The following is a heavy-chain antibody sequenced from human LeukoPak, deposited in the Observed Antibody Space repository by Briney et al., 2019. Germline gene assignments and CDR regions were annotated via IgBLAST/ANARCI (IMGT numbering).Heavy chain of an antibody. Sequence: GGSLRLSCAASGFTFSSYAMSWVRQAPGKGLEWVSAISGSGDSTYYADSVKGRFTISRDKSKNTLYLQMNSLRADDTAVYYCAKDLLRWSFDYWGQGTLVTVSS. CDR3: AKDLLRWSFDY. D-gene: IGHD4-23*01. V-gene: IGHV3-23*01. CDR1: GFTFSSYA. J-gene: IGHJ4*02. CDR2: ISGSGDST.